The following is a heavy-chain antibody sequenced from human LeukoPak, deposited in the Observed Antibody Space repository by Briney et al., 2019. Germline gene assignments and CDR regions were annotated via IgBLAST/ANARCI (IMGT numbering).Heavy chain of an antibody. Sequence: GGSLRLSCAASGFTFSSYEMNWVRQAPGKGLEWVSYINSGGDIIYHADSVKGRFTISRDNAKNSLYLQMNSLRAEDTATYYCARRGGFTYGMDVWGKGTTVTVSS. V-gene: IGHV3-48*03. CDR3: ARRGGFTYGMDV. D-gene: IGHD2-15*01. CDR2: INSGGDII. CDR1: GFTFSSYE. J-gene: IGHJ6*04.